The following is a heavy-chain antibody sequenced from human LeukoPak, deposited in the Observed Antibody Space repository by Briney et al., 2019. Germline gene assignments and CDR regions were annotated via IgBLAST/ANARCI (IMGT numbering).Heavy chain of an antibody. CDR2: ISGSGGST. Sequence: GGSLRLSCAASGFTFSSYAMSWVRQAPGKGLEWVSAISGSGGSTYYADSVKGRFTISRDNSKNTLYLQMNSLRAEDTAVYYCAKAPYIAVAGTRWFDPWGQGTLVTVSS. D-gene: IGHD6-19*01. CDR1: GFTFSSYA. CDR3: AKAPYIAVAGTRWFDP. V-gene: IGHV3-23*01. J-gene: IGHJ5*02.